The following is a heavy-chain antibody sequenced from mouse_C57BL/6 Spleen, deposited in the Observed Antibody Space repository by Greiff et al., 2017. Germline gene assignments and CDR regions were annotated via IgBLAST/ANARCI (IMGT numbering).Heavy chain of an antibody. CDR2: IDPSDSET. CDR1: GYTFTSYW. V-gene: IGHV1-52*01. D-gene: IGHD1-1*01. Sequence: QVQLQQPGAELVRPGSSVKLSCKASGYTFTSYWMHWVKQRPIQGLEWIGNIDPSDSETHYNQQFKDKATLTVDKSSSTAYMQLSSLTSEDSAVYYCAREDYYGRGFAYWGQGTLVTVSA. CDR3: AREDYYGRGFAY. J-gene: IGHJ3*01.